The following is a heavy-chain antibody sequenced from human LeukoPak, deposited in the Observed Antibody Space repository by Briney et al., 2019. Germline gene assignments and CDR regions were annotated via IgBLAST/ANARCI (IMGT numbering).Heavy chain of an antibody. Sequence: GGSLRLSCAASGFTFSNAWMSWVRQAPGKGLEWVGRIKSKTDGGTTDYAARVKGRFTIARDDSKNTMYLQMNSLNTKDKAVYDCTTDSYDSSTGYYNCFDPWGQGTLVTVSS. CDR2: IKSKTDGGTT. CDR1: GFTFSNAW. CDR3: TTDSYDSSTGYYNCFDP. V-gene: IGHV3-15*01. D-gene: IGHD3-9*01. J-gene: IGHJ5*02.